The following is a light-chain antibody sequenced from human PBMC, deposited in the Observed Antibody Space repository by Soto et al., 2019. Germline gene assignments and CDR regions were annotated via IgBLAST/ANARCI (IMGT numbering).Light chain of an antibody. J-gene: IGKJ3*01. Sequence: EIGLTQSPGTLYLSTGERATLYCRARQSVSSSYLAWYQQKPGQAPRLLIYGASSRATGIPDRFSGSGSGTDFTLTISRLEPEDFAVYYCQQYGSSPPITFGPGTKVDIK. CDR1: QSVSSSY. CDR2: GAS. CDR3: QQYGSSPPIT. V-gene: IGKV3-20*01.